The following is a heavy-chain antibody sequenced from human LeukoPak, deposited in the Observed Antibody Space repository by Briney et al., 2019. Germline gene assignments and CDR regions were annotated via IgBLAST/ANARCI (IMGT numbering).Heavy chain of an antibody. CDR3: ARADYYGSALDY. CDR2: IYYSGST. V-gene: IGHV4-39*07. D-gene: IGHD3-10*01. J-gene: IGHJ4*02. Sequence: SETLSLTCTVSGGSISSSSYYWGWIRQPPGKGLEWIGSIYYSGSTYYNPSLKSRVTISVDTSKNQFSLKLSSVTAAGTAVYYCARADYYGSALDYWGQGTLVTVSS. CDR1: GGSISSSSYY.